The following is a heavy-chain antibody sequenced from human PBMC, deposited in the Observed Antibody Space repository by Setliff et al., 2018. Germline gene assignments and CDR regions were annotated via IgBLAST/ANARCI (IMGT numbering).Heavy chain of an antibody. Sequence: SETLSLTCTVSGGSISSGGYYWSWIRQPPGKGLEWIGEIYHSGSTNYNPSLKSRVTISVDKSKNQFSLKLSSVTAADTAVYFCARGGYYNFWSGYYSTQYYYYGMDVWGQGTTVTVSS. CDR3: ARGGYYNFWSGYYSTQYYYYGMDV. J-gene: IGHJ6*02. D-gene: IGHD3-3*01. V-gene: IGHV4-39*07. CDR2: IYHSGST. CDR1: GGSISSGGYY.